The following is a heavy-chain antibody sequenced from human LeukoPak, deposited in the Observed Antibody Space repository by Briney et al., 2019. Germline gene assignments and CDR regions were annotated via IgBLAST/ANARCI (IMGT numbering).Heavy chain of an antibody. CDR3: AKTRGSGWPSSLDY. J-gene: IGHJ4*02. CDR2: ISGSGGST. Sequence: GGSLRLSCAASGFTFSSYAMSWVRQAPGKGLEWVSAISGSGGSTYYADSVKGRFTISRHNSKNTLYLQMNSLRAEDTAVYYCAKTRGSGWPSSLDYWGQGTLVTVSS. D-gene: IGHD6-19*01. V-gene: IGHV3-23*01. CDR1: GFTFSSYA.